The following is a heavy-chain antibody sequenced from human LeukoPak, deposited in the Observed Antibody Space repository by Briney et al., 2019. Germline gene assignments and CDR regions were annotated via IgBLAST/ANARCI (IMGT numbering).Heavy chain of an antibody. V-gene: IGHV4-59*08. J-gene: IGHJ4*02. D-gene: IGHD6-6*01. CDR1: GDSISSYY. Sequence: PSETLSLTCTVSGDSISSYYWSWIRHPPGKGLEWLGYIYYSGSTNYNPSLKSRVTISVDTSKNQFSLKLSSVTAADTAVYYCARRGNTRASSDFDYWGQGTLVTVSS. CDR3: ARRGNTRASSDFDY. CDR2: IYYSGST.